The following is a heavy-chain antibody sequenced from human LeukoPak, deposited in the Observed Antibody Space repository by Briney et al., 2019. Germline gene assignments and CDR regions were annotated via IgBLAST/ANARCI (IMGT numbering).Heavy chain of an antibody. D-gene: IGHD2-2*01. CDR3: ASQPYQPLADPTDWFDP. Sequence: PSETLSLTCTVSGGSISSSSYYWGWIRQPPGKGLEWIGSIYYSGSTYYNPSLKSRVTISVDTSKNQFSLKLSSVTAADTAVYYCASQPYQPLADPTDWFDPWGQGTLVTVSS. CDR2: IYYSGST. J-gene: IGHJ5*02. V-gene: IGHV4-39*01. CDR1: GGSISSSSYY.